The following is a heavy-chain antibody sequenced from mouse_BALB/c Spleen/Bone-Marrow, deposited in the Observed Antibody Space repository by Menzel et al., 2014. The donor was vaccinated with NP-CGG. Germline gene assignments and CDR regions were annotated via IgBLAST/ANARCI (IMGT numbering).Heavy chain of an antibody. Sequence: VQLQESGAELVRPGASVKLSCKALGYTFTDYEMHWVKQTPVNGLEWIGAIHPGSGNTAYNQKFKGKATLTADKSSSTAYMELSSLTSEDSAVYYCIRGNYRYSWFAYWGQGTLVTVSA. CDR3: IRGNYRYSWFAY. J-gene: IGHJ3*01. CDR2: IHPGSGNT. V-gene: IGHV1-15*01. CDR1: GYTFTDYE. D-gene: IGHD2-14*01.